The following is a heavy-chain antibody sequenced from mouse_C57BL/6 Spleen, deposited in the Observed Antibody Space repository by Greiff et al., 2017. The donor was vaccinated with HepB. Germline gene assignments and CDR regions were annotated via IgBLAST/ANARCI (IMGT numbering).Heavy chain of an antibody. Sequence: EVQRVESGGDLVKPGGSLKLSCAASGFTFSSYGMSWVRQTPDKRLEWVATISSGGSYTYYPDSVKGRFTISRDNAKNTLYLQMSSLKSEDTAMYYCARLVTGTDYAMDYWGQGTSVTVSS. V-gene: IGHV5-6*01. CDR2: ISSGGSYT. J-gene: IGHJ4*01. D-gene: IGHD4-1*01. CDR1: GFTFSSYG. CDR3: ARLVTGTDYAMDY.